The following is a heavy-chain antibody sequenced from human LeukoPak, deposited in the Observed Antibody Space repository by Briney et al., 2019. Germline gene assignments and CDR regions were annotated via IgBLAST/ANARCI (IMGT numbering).Heavy chain of an antibody. CDR3: AKAETPYTSKSLDY. V-gene: IGHV3-30*18. CDR2: VAYDGSTK. CDR1: GFTFSRYG. D-gene: IGHD3-16*01. J-gene: IGHJ4*02. Sequence: GGSLRLSCEASGFTFSRYGMHWVRQAPGKGLEWVAVVAYDGSTKYYAGSVKGRFTISRDNSKNTLLLQMNSLRAEDTALYYCAKAETPYTSKSLDYWGQGTLVTVSS.